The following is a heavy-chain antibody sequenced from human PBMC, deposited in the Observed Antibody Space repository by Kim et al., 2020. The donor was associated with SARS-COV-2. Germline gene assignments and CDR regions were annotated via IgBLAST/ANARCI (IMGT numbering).Heavy chain of an antibody. V-gene: IGHV4-31*03. Sequence: SETLSLTCTVSGGSISSGGYYWSWIRQHPGKGLEWIGYIYYSGSTYYNPSLKSRVTISVDTSKNQFSLKLSSVTAADTAVYYCARMLGETYYFDYWGQGTLVTVSS. CDR2: IYYSGST. CDR1: GGSISSGGYY. CDR3: ARMLGETYYFDY. J-gene: IGHJ4*02. D-gene: IGHD3-10*02.